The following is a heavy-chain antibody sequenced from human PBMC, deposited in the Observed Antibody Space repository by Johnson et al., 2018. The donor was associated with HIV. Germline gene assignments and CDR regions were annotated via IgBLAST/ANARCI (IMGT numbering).Heavy chain of an antibody. Sequence: VQLVESGGGLVQPGGSLRLSCAASGFTFHDNGMTWVRQVSGKGLEWVSSINWNGGNTGYADSVKGRFTISRDNSKNTLYLQMNSLRAEDTAVYYCARVDQILDYYDSRAAFDIWGRGTMVTVSS. CDR1: GFTFHDNG. D-gene: IGHD3-22*01. V-gene: IGHV3-20*04. CDR3: ARVDQILDYYDSRAAFDI. J-gene: IGHJ3*02. CDR2: INWNGGNT.